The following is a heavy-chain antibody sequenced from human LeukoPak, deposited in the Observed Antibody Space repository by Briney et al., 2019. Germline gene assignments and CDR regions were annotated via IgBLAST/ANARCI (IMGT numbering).Heavy chain of an antibody. CDR2: IYYSGST. J-gene: IGHJ2*01. CDR1: AGSISSYY. V-gene: IGHV4-59*08. D-gene: IGHD2-21*02. CDR3: TSGGDRGWYFDL. Sequence: SETLSLTCTVSAGSISSYYWSWIRQPPGQGLEWIGYIYYSGSTNYNPSLKSRVTISVDTSKNQFSLKLSSVTAADTAVYYCTSGGDRGWYFDLWGRGTLVTVSS.